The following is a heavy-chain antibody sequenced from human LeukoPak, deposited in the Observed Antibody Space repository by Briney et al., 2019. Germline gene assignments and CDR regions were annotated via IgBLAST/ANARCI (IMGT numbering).Heavy chain of an antibody. CDR3: ARGGYSYGYILDY. J-gene: IGHJ4*02. V-gene: IGHV3-21*01. CDR1: GGSFSGYY. Sequence: ETLSLTCAVYGGSFSGYYWSWIRQPPGRGLEGVSSISSSSSYIYYAESVKGRFTISRDNAKNSLYLQMNSLRAEDTAVYYCARGGYSYGYILDYWGQGTLVTVSS. CDR2: ISSSSSYI. D-gene: IGHD5-18*01.